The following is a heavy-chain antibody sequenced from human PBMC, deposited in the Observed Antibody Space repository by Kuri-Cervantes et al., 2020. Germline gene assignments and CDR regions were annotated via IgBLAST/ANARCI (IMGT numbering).Heavy chain of an antibody. D-gene: IGHD3-10*02. Sequence: GGSLRLSCAASGFTFSSYAMSWVRQAPGKGLEWVSGISVSGATTDYADSAKGRFTISRDNSKNTLYLQMNSLRAEDTAVYYCARDLLPVVRRGMGAFDIWGQGTMVTVSS. CDR1: GFTFSSYA. V-gene: IGHV3-23*01. J-gene: IGHJ3*02. CDR3: ARDLLPVVRRGMGAFDI. CDR2: ISVSGATT.